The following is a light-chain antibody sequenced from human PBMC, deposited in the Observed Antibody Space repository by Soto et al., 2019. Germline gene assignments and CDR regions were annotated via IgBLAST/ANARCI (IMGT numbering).Light chain of an antibody. CDR3: LQDYDYPWT. J-gene: IGKJ1*01. CDR1: QGIRND. V-gene: IGKV1-6*01. CDR2: GAS. Sequence: AIQMTQSPSSLSASVGDTVIITCRASQGIRNDLGWYQQQPGKAPKLLIYGASGLQSGVPSRFSGSGSGTDFTLTISSLQPEDFATYYCLQDYDYPWTFGQGTKVEVK.